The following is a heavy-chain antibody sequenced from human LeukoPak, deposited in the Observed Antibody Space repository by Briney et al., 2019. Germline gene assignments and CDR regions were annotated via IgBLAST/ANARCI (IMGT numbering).Heavy chain of an antibody. CDR3: ARPLRPGWYFDL. CDR2: IYYSGST. CDR1: GGSISSGGYY. J-gene: IGHJ2*01. Sequence: SETLSLTCTVSGGSISSGGYYWSWIRQHPGKGLEWIGYIYYSGSTNYNPSLKSRVTILVDTSKNQFSLKVSSVTAADTAVYYCARPLRPGWYFDLWGRGALVTVSS. V-gene: IGHV4-61*08.